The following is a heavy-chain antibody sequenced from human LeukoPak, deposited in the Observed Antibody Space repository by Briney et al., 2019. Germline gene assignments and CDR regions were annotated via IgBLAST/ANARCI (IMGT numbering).Heavy chain of an antibody. CDR3: ARHIGGGIEDMDV. CDR1: GGSIGTYY. V-gene: IGHV4-59*08. D-gene: IGHD3-16*02. J-gene: IGHJ6*03. Sequence: SQTLSLTCTVSGGSIGTYYWSWIRQSPGKGLEWIGYVYVTGTRYNPYLQSRVTISVDRSRNQFFLKMSSVTAADTAVYYCARHIGGGIEDMDVWGKGTKVIVSS. CDR2: VYVTGT.